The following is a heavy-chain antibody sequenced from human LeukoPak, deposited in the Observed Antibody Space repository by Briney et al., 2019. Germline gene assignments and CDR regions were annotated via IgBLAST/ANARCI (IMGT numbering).Heavy chain of an antibody. D-gene: IGHD1-26*01. V-gene: IGHV3-23*01. CDR2: ITSSSSNA. CDR1: GFTFNNYA. Sequence: PGGSLRLSCAASGFTFNNYAMTWVRQAPGKGLEWVSSITSSSSNAYYADSVKGRFTISRDNSKNTLYLQMHSLRAADTAVYYCAKVGGATYISRGRFDSWGQGTLVTVSS. CDR3: AKVGGATYISRGRFDS. J-gene: IGHJ5*01.